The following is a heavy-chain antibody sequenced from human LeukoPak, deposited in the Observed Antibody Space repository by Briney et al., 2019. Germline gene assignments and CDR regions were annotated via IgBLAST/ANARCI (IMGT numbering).Heavy chain of an antibody. CDR3: ARERGMGGYFDY. J-gene: IGHJ4*02. Sequence: ASVKVSCKASGGTFSSYAISWVRQAPGQGLEWMGGIIPIFGTANYAQKFQGRVTITADESTSTAYMELSSLRSEDTAVYYCARERGMGGYFDYWGQGTLVTVSS. V-gene: IGHV1-69*13. CDR1: GGTFSSYA. D-gene: IGHD2-15*01. CDR2: IIPIFGTA.